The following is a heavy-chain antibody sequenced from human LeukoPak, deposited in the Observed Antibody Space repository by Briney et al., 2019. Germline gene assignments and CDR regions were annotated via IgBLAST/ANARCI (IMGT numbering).Heavy chain of an antibody. J-gene: IGHJ5*02. CDR1: GGTFISYA. V-gene: IGHV1-69*13. CDR2: IIPIFGTA. CDR3: ARGLLTGYSPYWFDP. Sequence: ASVKVSCQASGGTFISYAISWVRQAPGQGLEWMGGIIPIFGTANYAQKFQGRVTITADESTSTAYMELSSLRSEDTAVYYCARGLLTGYSPYWFDPWGQGTLVTVSS. D-gene: IGHD3-9*01.